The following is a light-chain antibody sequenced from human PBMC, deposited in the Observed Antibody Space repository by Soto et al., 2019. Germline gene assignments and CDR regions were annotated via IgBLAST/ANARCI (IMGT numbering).Light chain of an antibody. Sequence: DIVMTQSPDSLAVSLGERATFNCKSSQSILDRSKNKYYLAWYQQKSGQPPKLLIYWASLRESGVPDRFTGSGSGTDFTLTISSLQAEDVAVYYCQQTYSTRFTFGPGTKVDIK. CDR3: QQTYSTRFT. CDR2: WAS. V-gene: IGKV4-1*01. CDR1: QSILDRSKNKYY. J-gene: IGKJ3*01.